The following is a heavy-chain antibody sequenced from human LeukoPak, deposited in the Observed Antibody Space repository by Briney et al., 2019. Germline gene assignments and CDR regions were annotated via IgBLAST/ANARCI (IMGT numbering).Heavy chain of an antibody. V-gene: IGHV4-39*07. CDR1: GGSISSNSYY. D-gene: IGHD3-9*01. CDR2: IYYSGST. Sequence: SETLSLTCTVSGGSISSNSYYWGWIRQPPGKGLKWIGSIYYSGSTYYNPSLKSRVTISVDTSKNQFSLKLSSVTAADTAVYYCARSSRYFDWLPFDYWGQGTLVTVSS. CDR3: ARSSRYFDWLPFDY. J-gene: IGHJ4*02.